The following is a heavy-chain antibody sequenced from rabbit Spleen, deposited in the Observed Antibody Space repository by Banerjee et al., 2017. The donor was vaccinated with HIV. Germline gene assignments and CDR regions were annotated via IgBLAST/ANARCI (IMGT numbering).Heavy chain of an antibody. J-gene: IGHJ3*01. V-gene: IGHV1S45*01. D-gene: IGHD2-1*01. CDR1: GFDFSRTYW. CDR2: IYSGSSGEV. CDR3: AREYNGGGVLDL. Sequence: QEQLVESGGDLVKPEGSLTLTCTASGFDFSRTYWIYWVRQAPGKGLEWIACIYSGSSGEVHIASWAKGRFTISKTSSTTVTLQMTSLTAADTATYFCAREYNGGGVLDLWGQGTLVTVS.